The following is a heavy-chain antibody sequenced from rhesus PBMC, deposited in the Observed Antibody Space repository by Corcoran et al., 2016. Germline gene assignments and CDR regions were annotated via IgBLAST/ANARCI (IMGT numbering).Heavy chain of an antibody. D-gene: IGHD1-20*01. J-gene: IGHJ3*01. CDR1: GYSISINYG. CDR3: ARSYSWNNGAFDF. Sequence: QVQLQESGPGLVKPSETLSLTCAVSGYSISINYGLSWIRQPPGKGLEWVGYIGGSSGSTNYNPSLKSQVTISKDTSKNQFSLKLSSVTAADTAVYYCARSYSWNNGAFDFWGQGLRVTVSS. V-gene: IGHV4-127*01. CDR2: IGGSSGST.